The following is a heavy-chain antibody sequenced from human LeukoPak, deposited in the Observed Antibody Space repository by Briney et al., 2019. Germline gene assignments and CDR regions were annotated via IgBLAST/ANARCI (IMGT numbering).Heavy chain of an antibody. CDR3: APMTGDASAY. V-gene: IGHV3-53*01. J-gene: IGHJ4*02. Sequence: GGSLRLSCAASRFTVSSNYMSWVRQAPGKGLEWVSVIYSDGNTYYADSVKGGFTISQDNSQNTLYPQMNSLRPEDTAVYYCAPMTGDASAYWGQGTLVTVSS. CDR2: IYSDGNT. D-gene: IGHD3-9*01. CDR1: RFTVSSNY.